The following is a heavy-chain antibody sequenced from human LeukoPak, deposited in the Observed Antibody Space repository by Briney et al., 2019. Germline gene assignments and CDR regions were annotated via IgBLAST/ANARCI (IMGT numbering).Heavy chain of an antibody. Sequence: GGPLRLSRAASGFTFSSYAMSWVRQAPGKGLEWVSAISGSGGSTYYADSVKGRFTVSRDNSKNTLYLQMNSLRAEDTAVYYCAKDRYYYDSSGYSAGDYWGQGTLVTVSS. J-gene: IGHJ4*02. CDR2: ISGSGGST. CDR1: GFTFSSYA. V-gene: IGHV3-23*01. D-gene: IGHD3-22*01. CDR3: AKDRYYYDSSGYSAGDY.